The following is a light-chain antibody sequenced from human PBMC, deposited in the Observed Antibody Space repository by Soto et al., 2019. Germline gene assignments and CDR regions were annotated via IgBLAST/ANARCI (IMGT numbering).Light chain of an antibody. J-gene: IGKJ1*01. CDR1: QSGPID. V-gene: IGKV3-11*01. CDR2: DAS. Sequence: EIVLTQTPATLSLSPGERAILSCRASQSGPIDLAWYQQKPGQAPRLLIFDASKRATSIPGRFSGDGSGTDFTLTISSPEPGDFAIYYCQQRSQWPWTFGQGTKVEIK. CDR3: QQRSQWPWT.